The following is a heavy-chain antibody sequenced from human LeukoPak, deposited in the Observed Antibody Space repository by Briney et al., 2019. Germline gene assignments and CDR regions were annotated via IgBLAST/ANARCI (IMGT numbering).Heavy chain of an antibody. CDR3: AREAYCGGDCYSGFDY. Sequence: PETLSLTRTVSGGSINSYYWSWIRQPPGKGLECIGYIHYTGSTNYNPSLKSRVTISIDTSKNQFSLKLSSVTAADTAVYYCAREAYCGGDCYSGFDYWGQGTLVTVSS. CDR2: IHYTGST. J-gene: IGHJ4*02. V-gene: IGHV4-59*01. D-gene: IGHD2-21*02. CDR1: GGSINSYY.